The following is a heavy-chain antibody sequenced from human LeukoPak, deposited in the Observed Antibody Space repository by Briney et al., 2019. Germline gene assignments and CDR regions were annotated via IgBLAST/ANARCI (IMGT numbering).Heavy chain of an antibody. CDR1: GFTFSSYG. CDR2: ISGSGGST. Sequence: GGSLRLSCAASGFTFSSYGMIWVRQAPGKGLEWVSGISGSGGSTYVADSVKGRFTVSRDNPKNTLYLQMNSLRADDTAVYYCAKDRPTVYSSSWLHFLDSWGQGTLVTVSS. D-gene: IGHD6-13*01. V-gene: IGHV3-23*01. J-gene: IGHJ4*02. CDR3: AKDRPTVYSSSWLHFLDS.